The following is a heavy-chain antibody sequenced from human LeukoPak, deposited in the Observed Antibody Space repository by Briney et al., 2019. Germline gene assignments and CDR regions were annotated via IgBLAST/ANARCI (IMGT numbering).Heavy chain of an antibody. CDR3: AVAGIHGGKNWFDY. V-gene: IGHV3-13*01. D-gene: IGHD2-2*02. CDR1: GFTFSSYD. Sequence: PGGSLRLSCAASGFTFSSYDMHWVRQATGKGLEWVSAIGTDGDTFYPGSVKGRFTISRDNAENSLYLQMNSLTPEDTAVYYCAVAGIHGGKNWFDYWGQGTLVAVSS. J-gene: IGHJ5*01. CDR2: IGTDGDT.